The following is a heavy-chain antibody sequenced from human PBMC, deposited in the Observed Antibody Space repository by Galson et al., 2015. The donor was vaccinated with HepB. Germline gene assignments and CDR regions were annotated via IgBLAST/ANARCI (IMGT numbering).Heavy chain of an antibody. CDR2: INTNTGNP. CDR3: ARGVSSGWPLWDSDRFDP. J-gene: IGHJ5*02. Sequence: SVKVSCKASGYTFSRYAMNWVRQAPGQGLEWMGWINTNTGNPTYAQGFTGRFVFSLDTSVSTAYLQISSLEAEDTAVYYCARGVSSGWPLWDSDRFDPWGQGTLVTVSS. D-gene: IGHD6-19*01. CDR1: GYTFSRYA. V-gene: IGHV7-4-1*02.